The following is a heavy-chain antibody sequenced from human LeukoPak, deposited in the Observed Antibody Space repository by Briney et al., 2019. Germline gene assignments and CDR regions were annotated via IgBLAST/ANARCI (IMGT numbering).Heavy chain of an antibody. CDR2: IYYSGST. J-gene: IGHJ4*02. CDR1: GGSISSGGYY. D-gene: IGHD3-10*01. V-gene: IGHV4-31*03. CDR3: ARWFGEALTLGDTYYFDY. Sequence: SETLSLTCTVSGGSISSGGYYWSWIRQHPGKGLEWIGYIYYSGSTYYNPSLKSRVTISVDTSKNQFSLKLSSVTAADTAVYYCARWFGEALTLGDTYYFDYWGQGTLVTVSS.